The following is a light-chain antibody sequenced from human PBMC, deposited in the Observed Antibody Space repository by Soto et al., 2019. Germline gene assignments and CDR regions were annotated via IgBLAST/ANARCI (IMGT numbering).Light chain of an antibody. CDR3: SSYAGTNTVV. CDR2: DVS. J-gene: IGLJ2*01. Sequence: QSALTQPPSSSGSPGQSVTISCSGPSHDIGGYNSVSWYQQHPGKAPKLMISDVSKRPSGVPDRFSGSKSGNTASLTVSGLQADDEADYYCSSYAGTNTVVFGGGTKLTVL. CDR1: SHDIGGYNS. V-gene: IGLV2-8*01.